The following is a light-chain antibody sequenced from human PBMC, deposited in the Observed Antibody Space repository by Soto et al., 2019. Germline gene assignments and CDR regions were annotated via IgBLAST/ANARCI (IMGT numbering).Light chain of an antibody. CDR2: EVT. Sequence: QSALTQPPSASGSPGQSVTISCSGTSSDVGGYNYVSWYQQHPGKAPKLMIYEVTRRPSGVPDRFSGSRSGNTASLTVSGLQAEDEADYYCSSNAVSNKVAFGGGTKLTVL. CDR3: SSNAVSNKVA. J-gene: IGLJ3*02. V-gene: IGLV2-8*01. CDR1: SSDVGGYNY.